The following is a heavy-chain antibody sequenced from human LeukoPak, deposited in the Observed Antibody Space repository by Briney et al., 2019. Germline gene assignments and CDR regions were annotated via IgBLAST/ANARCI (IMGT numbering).Heavy chain of an antibody. Sequence: GGSLRLSCAASGFTFSNYWMHWVRQGPGKGLVWVSHINSDGSDTNYADSVKGRFTISRDNAKNTLYLQMDSLRVEDTAVYYCTREVQHDFGRWGQGTLVTVSS. CDR2: INSDGSDT. CDR3: TREVQHDFGR. V-gene: IGHV3-74*01. CDR1: GFTFSNYW. D-gene: IGHD3/OR15-3a*01. J-gene: IGHJ4*02.